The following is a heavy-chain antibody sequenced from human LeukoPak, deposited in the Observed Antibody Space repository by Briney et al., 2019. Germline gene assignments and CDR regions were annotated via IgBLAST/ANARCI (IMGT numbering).Heavy chain of an antibody. J-gene: IGHJ3*02. V-gene: IGHV1-69*13. CDR2: IIPIFGTA. CDR3: ARKQYDILTGSGGDAFDI. Sequence: EASVKVSCKASGGTFSSYAISWVRQAPGQGLEWMGGIIPIFGTADYAQKFQGRVTITADESTSTAYMELSSLRSEDTAVYYCARKQYDILTGSGGDAFDIWGQGTMVTVSS. CDR1: GGTFSSYA. D-gene: IGHD3-9*01.